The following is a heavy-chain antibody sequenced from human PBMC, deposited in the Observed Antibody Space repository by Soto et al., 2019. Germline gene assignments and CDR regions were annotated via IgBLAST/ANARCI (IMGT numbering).Heavy chain of an antibody. J-gene: IGHJ4*02. D-gene: IGHD6-19*01. CDR1: GGSISSSSYY. Sequence: SETLSLTCTVSGGSISSSSYYWGWIRQPPGEGLEWIGSIYYSGSTYYNPSLKSRVTISVDTSKNQFSLKLSSVTAADTAVYYCARHDGRRYSSGWYLDYWGQGTLVTVSS. CDR2: IYYSGST. CDR3: ARHDGRRYSSGWYLDY. V-gene: IGHV4-39*01.